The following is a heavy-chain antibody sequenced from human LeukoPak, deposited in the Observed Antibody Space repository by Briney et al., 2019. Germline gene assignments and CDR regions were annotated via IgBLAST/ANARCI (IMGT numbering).Heavy chain of an antibody. J-gene: IGHJ3*02. V-gene: IGHV4-61*01. CDR1: GGSVSSGNYY. CDR2: IHYRGTT. D-gene: IGHD5-24*01. Sequence: PSETLSPTCTVSGGSVSSGNYYWSWVRQPPGKGLEWIGYIHYRGTTNFNPSLESRVTISVDTSKNQFSLKLSSVTAADTAVYYCTRDLVEGYVFYAFEIWGQGTLVTVSS. CDR3: TRDLVEGYVFYAFEI.